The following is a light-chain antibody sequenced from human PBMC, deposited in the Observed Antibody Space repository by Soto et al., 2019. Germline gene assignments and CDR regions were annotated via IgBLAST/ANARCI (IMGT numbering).Light chain of an antibody. CDR2: DTS. Sequence: EIGLTQSPGTLSLSPGERATLYCRASQSVTSNYLAWYQQKPRQAPGRLIYDTSSRASGVPDRFSGSGSGTDFTLTISRLEPEEFAVYYCQQYGSSPPWTFGQGTKVDI. CDR1: QSVTSNY. CDR3: QQYGSSPPWT. V-gene: IGKV3-20*01. J-gene: IGKJ1*01.